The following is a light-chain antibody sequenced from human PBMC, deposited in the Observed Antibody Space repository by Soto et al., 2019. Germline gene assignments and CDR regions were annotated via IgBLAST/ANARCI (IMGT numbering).Light chain of an antibody. Sequence: QSALTQPPSASGSPGQSVTISCTGTSSDVGAYNYVSWYQQHAGKAPKLVIYEVTKRPSGVPDRFSGSKSANTASLTVSGLQAEDEADYYCSSFAACNTRVFGGGTKLTVL. CDR1: SSDVGAYNY. CDR2: EVT. J-gene: IGLJ3*02. V-gene: IGLV2-8*01. CDR3: SSFAACNTRV.